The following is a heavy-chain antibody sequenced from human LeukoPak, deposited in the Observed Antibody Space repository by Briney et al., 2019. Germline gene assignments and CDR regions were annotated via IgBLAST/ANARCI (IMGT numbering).Heavy chain of an antibody. Sequence: PGGSLRLSCAASGFTLSVYGMHWVRQAPGKGLEWVAFIRYDGSNKDYADSVKGRFTISRDNSKNTLYLQMNSLRAEDTAVYYCAKDRGYSYGHFDFWGQGTLVTVSS. CDR1: GFTLSVYG. V-gene: IGHV3-30*02. D-gene: IGHD5-18*01. J-gene: IGHJ4*02. CDR2: IRYDGSNK. CDR3: AKDRGYSYGHFDF.